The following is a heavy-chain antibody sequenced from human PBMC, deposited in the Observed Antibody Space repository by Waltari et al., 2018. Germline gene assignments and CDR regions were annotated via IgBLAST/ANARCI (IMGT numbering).Heavy chain of an antibody. D-gene: IGHD3-3*01. Sequence: EVQLVESGGGLVQPGGSLRLSCAASGFTFSSYWMSWVRQAPGKGLEWVANIKQDGSEKYDVDSVKGRFTISRDNAKNSLYLQMNSLRAEDTAVYYCARENRRFTIFGVVIKVPYYFDYWGQGTLVTVSS. V-gene: IGHV3-7*01. CDR1: GFTFSSYW. CDR2: IKQDGSEK. J-gene: IGHJ4*02. CDR3: ARENRRFTIFGVVIKVPYYFDY.